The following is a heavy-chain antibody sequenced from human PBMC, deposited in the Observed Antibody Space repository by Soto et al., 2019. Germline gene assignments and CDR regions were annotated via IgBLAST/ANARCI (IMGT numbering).Heavy chain of an antibody. J-gene: IGHJ3*01. V-gene: IGHV3-21*06. Sequence: GGSLRLSCEGSGFNFRNFNMIWVRQAPGKGLEWVSSVSGSSSYIYYADSVKGRFTVSRDDANNLVFLQMNGLRPEDTAMYYCARDLRGHYGPWGQGTMVTVSS. D-gene: IGHD4-17*01. CDR1: GFNFRNFN. CDR3: ARDLRGHYGP. CDR2: VSGSSSYI.